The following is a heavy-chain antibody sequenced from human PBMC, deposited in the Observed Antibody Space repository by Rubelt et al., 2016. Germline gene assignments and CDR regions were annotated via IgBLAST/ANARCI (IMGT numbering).Heavy chain of an antibody. CDR3: ARDLAGAYYGMDV. V-gene: IGHV3-33*01. D-gene: IGHD1-26*01. Sequence: GMHWVRQAPGKGLEWVAVIWYDGSNKYYADSVKGRFTISRDNSKNTLYLQMNSLRAEDTAVYYCARDLAGAYYGMDVWGQGTTVTVSS. J-gene: IGHJ6*02. CDR2: IWYDGSNK. CDR1: G.